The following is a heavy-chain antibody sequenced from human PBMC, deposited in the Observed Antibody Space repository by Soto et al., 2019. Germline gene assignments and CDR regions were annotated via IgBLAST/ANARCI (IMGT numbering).Heavy chain of an antibody. Sequence: ASVKVSCKASGYTFTSYAMHWVRQAPGQRLEWMGWINAGNGNTKYSQKFQGRVTITRDTSASTAYMELSSLRSEDTAVYYCARVLVAAAPSYYSYSMHVWGKGTTVTVSS. CDR1: GYTFTSYA. J-gene: IGHJ6*03. CDR3: ARVLVAAAPSYYSYSMHV. D-gene: IGHD2-15*01. V-gene: IGHV1-3*01. CDR2: INAGNGNT.